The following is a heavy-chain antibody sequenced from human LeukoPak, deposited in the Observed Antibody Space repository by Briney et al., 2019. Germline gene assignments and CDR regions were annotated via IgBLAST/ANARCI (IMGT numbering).Heavy chain of an antibody. CDR2: ISSGSSYI. J-gene: IGHJ4*02. Sequence: GGSLRLSCAASGFTFSTYTMSWGRQAPGKGLEGVSSISSGSSYIYYADSVKGRFTISRDNAKNSLYLQMNSLRAEDTAVYYCARAQSSSWLFDYWGQGTLVTVSS. CDR3: ARAQSSSWLFDY. CDR1: GFTFSTYT. D-gene: IGHD6-13*01. V-gene: IGHV3-21*01.